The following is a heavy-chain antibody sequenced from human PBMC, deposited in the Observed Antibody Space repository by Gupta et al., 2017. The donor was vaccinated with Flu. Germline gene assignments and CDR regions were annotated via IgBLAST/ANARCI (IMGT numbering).Heavy chain of an antibody. CDR2: VSGSGGST. J-gene: IGHJ4*02. CDR3: AKGYCSSTNCYLGDY. Sequence: EVQLLESGGGLVEPGQSLRLSCAASGFTFSSYAMSWVRQAPGKGLEWVSSVSGSGGSTYYADSVRGRFTISRHNSKNRLYLQMNSLRAEDRAVYFCAKGYCSSTNCYLGDYWGRGTLVTVSS. V-gene: IGHV3-23*01. CDR1: GFTFSSYA. D-gene: IGHD2-2*01.